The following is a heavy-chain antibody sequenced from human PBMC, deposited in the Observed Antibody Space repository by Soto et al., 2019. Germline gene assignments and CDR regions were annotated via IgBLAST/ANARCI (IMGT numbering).Heavy chain of an antibody. J-gene: IGHJ6*02. CDR2: IIPIFGTA. CDR3: ARVGYCSSTSCYVHGMDV. V-gene: IGHV1-69*13. Sequence: SVKVSCKASGGPFSSYAISWVRQAPGQGLEWMGGIIPIFGTANYAQKFQGRVTITADESTSTAYTELSSLRSEDTAVYYCARVGYCSSTSCYVHGMDVWGQGTTVTVSS. D-gene: IGHD2-2*03. CDR1: GGPFSSYA.